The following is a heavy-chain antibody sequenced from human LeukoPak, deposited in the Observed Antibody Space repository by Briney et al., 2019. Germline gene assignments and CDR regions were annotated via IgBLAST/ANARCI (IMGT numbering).Heavy chain of an antibody. J-gene: IGHJ4*02. CDR2: INHSGST. V-gene: IGHV4-34*01. CDR1: GGSFSSYY. CDR3: ASLRGGRYCSSTSCYKDDY. Sequence: SETLSLTCAVYGGSFSSYYWSWIRQPPGKGLEWIGEINHSGSTNYNPSLKSRVTISVDTSKNQFSLKLSSVTAADTAVYYCASLRGGRYCSSTSCYKDDYWGQGTLVTVSS. D-gene: IGHD2-2*02.